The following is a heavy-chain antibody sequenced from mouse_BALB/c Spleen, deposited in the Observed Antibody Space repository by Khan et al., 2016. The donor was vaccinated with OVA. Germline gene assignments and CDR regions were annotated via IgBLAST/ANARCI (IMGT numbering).Heavy chain of an antibody. D-gene: IGHD2-3*01. J-gene: IGHJ4*01. V-gene: IGHV3-2*02. CDR3: ARDGSRYNYAMDY. CDR2: ISYSGST. CDR1: GYSITSDSA. Sequence: EVQLQQSGPGLVKPSQSLYLTCTATGYSITSDSAWNWIRQLPGNKLEWMGYISYSGSTNYNPSLKSQTSITRDTSKNQFFLQLNSVTTEDTATYYCARDGSRYNYAMDYWGQGTSVTVSS.